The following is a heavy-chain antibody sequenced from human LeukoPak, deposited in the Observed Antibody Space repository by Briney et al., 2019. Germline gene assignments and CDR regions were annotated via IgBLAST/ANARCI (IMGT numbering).Heavy chain of an antibody. V-gene: IGHV3-30*02. CDR3: AKSGGKAVDYFDY. CDR2: IRYDGSNK. D-gene: IGHD6-19*01. Sequence: PGGSLRLSCAASGFTFSSYGMHWVRQAPGKGLEWVAFIRYDGSNKYYADSVKGRFTISRDNSKNTLYLQMNSLRAEDTAVHYCAKSGGKAVDYFDYWGQGTLVTVSS. J-gene: IGHJ4*02. CDR1: GFTFSSYG.